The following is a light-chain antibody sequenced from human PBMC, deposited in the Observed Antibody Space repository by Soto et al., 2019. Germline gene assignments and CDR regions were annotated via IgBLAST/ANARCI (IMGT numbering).Light chain of an antibody. J-gene: IGLJ2*01. Sequence: NFMLTQPHSVSESPGKTVTISCTRSSGSIASNYVQWYQQRPGSVPTTVIYEGNQRPSGVPDRFSGSTDGSPNSASLTISGLQTEDEADYYCQSYDSSTVVFGGGTKLTVL. CDR3: QSYDSSTVV. CDR1: SGSIASNY. V-gene: IGLV6-57*04. CDR2: EGN.